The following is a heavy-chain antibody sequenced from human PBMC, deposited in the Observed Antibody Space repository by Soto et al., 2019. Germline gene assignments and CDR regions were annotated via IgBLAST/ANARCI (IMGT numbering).Heavy chain of an antibody. V-gene: IGHV3-15*01. CDR3: TTEYCSSTSCYHAFDY. CDR2: IKSKTDGGTT. D-gene: IGHD2-2*01. CDR1: GFTFSNAW. Sequence: LRLSCAASGFTFSNAWMSWVRQSPGKGLEWVGRIKSKTDGGTTDYAAPVKGRFTTSRDDSKNTLYLQMNSLKTEDTAVYYCTTEYCSSTSCYHAFDYWGQGTLVTVSS. J-gene: IGHJ4*02.